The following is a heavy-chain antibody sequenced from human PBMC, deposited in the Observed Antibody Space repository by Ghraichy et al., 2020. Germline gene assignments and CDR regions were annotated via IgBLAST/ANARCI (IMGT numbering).Heavy chain of an antibody. Sequence: SETLSLTCTVSGGSISSYYWSWIRQPPGKGLEWIGYIYYSGSTNYNPSLKSRVTISVDTSKNQFSLKLSSVTAADTAVYYCARVGTLLDYDFWSVPLYPWFDPWGQGTLVTVSS. CDR1: GGSISSYY. CDR3: ARVGTLLDYDFWSVPLYPWFDP. V-gene: IGHV4-59*01. D-gene: IGHD3-3*01. J-gene: IGHJ5*02. CDR2: IYYSGST.